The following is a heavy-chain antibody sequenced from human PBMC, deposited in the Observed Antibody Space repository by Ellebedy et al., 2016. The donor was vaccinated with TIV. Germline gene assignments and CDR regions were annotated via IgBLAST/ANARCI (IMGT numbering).Heavy chain of an antibody. CDR3: ARAANSSRYYYYGMDV. Sequence: ASVKVSCXASGHTFTAYGIHWVRQAPGQGLEWIGWINTGNANTKYSQTFQGRVTITTDTSASTAYMELSSLRSEDTAVYYCARAANSSRYYYYGMDVWGQGTTVTVSS. J-gene: IGHJ6*02. D-gene: IGHD2-2*01. CDR2: INTGNANT. CDR1: GHTFTAYG. V-gene: IGHV1-3*04.